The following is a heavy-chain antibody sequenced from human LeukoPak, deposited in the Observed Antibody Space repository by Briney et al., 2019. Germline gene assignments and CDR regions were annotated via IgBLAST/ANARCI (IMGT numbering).Heavy chain of an antibody. D-gene: IGHD3-10*01. CDR3: ARITMVRGVIFDWYFDL. CDR2: ISAYNGNT. CDR1: GYTFTSYG. J-gene: IGHJ2*01. Sequence: GASVKVSCKASGYTFTSYGISWVRQAPGQGLEWMGWISAYNGNTNYAQKLQGRVTMTTDTSTSIAHMELRSLRSDDTAVYYCARITMVRGVIFDWYFDLWGRGTLVTVSS. V-gene: IGHV1-18*01.